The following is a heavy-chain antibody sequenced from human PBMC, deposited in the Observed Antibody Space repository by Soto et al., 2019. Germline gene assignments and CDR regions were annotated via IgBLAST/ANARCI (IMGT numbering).Heavy chain of an antibody. V-gene: IGHV3-30*18. D-gene: IGHD4-17*01. J-gene: IGHJ5*02. CDR2: ICSDGNNK. CDR3: AKDLLPNTVTTCGS. Sequence: QVQLVESGGGVVQPGRSLRLSCAASGFTFDSYGMHWVRQAPGKGLEWVAVICSDGNNKYYADSVKGRFTISRDNFKNTLYLQMSSLRADDTAVYYCAKDLLPNTVTTCGSWGQGTLVTVSS. CDR1: GFTFDSYG.